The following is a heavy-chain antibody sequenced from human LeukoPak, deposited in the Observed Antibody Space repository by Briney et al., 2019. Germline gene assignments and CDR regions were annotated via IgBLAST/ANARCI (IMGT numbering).Heavy chain of an antibody. D-gene: IGHD3-9*01. CDR2: VNPNNGAR. Sequence: ASVKVSCKASGYSFTAYNIHWVRQAPGQGLEWMGWVNPNNGARSYPQKFQGRVTMTRDTSSSTVYLGVNGLTSDDAAVYYCARGWLPKYFDPWGQGTLVTVSS. CDR3: ARGWLPKYFDP. J-gene: IGHJ5*02. CDR1: GYSFTAYN. V-gene: IGHV1-2*02.